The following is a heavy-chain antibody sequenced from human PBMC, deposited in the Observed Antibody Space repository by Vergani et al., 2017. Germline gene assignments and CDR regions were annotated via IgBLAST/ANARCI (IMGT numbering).Heavy chain of an antibody. Sequence: QVQLVQSGAEVKKPGASVKVSCKASGYTFTGYYMHWVRQAPGQGLEWMGWINPNSGGTNYAQKFQGRVTMTRDTSTSTAYMELRSLRSDDTAVYYCARDPGIAAGPYYFDYWGQGTLVTVSS. D-gene: IGHD6-13*01. CDR1: GYTFTGYY. J-gene: IGHJ4*02. V-gene: IGHV1-2*02. CDR3: ARDPGIAAGPYYFDY. CDR2: INPNSGGT.